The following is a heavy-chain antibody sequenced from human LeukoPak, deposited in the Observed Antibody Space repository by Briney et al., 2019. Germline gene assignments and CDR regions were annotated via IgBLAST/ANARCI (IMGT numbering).Heavy chain of an antibody. Sequence: GGSLRLSCAASALTVSSNYMNWVRQAPGKGLEWVSVIYSGGSTYYADSVKGRFTISRDNSKNTVYLQMNSLRAEDTAVYYCATFSYAGNAGGSAGSWGQGTLVTVSS. J-gene: IGHJ5*02. V-gene: IGHV3-53*01. CDR2: IYSGGST. D-gene: IGHD4-23*01. CDR3: ATFSYAGNAGGSAGS. CDR1: ALTVSSNY.